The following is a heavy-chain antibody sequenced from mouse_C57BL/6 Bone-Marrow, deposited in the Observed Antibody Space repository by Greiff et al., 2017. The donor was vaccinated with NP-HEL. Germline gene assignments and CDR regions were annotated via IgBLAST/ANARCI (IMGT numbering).Heavy chain of an antibody. D-gene: IGHD2-5*01. J-gene: IGHJ1*03. Sequence: VQLKESGPELVKPGASVKISCKASGYSFTDYNMNWVKQSNGKSLEWIGVINPNYGTTSYNQKFKGKATLTVDQSSSTAYMKLNSLTSEDSAVYYCARRGYSNYEWYFDVWGTGTTVTVSS. CDR2: INPNYGTT. CDR1: GYSFTDYN. V-gene: IGHV1-39*01. CDR3: ARRGYSNYEWYFDV.